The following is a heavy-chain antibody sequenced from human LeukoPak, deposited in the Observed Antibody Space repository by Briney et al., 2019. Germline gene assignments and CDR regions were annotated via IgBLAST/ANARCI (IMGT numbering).Heavy chain of an antibody. J-gene: IGHJ4*02. CDR2: ISSSSSTI. V-gene: IGHV3-48*04. D-gene: IGHD5-12*01. CDR3: ARHPKSGYSGYESDY. Sequence: GGSLRLSCAASGFTFSSYSMTWVRQAPGKGLEWVSYISSSSSTIYYADSVKGRFTISRDNAKNSLYLQMNSLRAEDTAVYYCARHPKSGYSGYESDYWGQGTLVTVSS. CDR1: GFTFSSYS.